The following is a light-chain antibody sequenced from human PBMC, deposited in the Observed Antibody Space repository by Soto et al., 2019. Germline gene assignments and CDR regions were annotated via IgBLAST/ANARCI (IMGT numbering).Light chain of an antibody. V-gene: IGLV2-11*01. CDR3: SSFADGFNVV. CDR2: DVT. J-gene: IGLJ2*01. CDR1: SSDVGGYDY. Sequence: QSALTQPPSVSGSPGQSVTISCTGTSSDVGGYDYVSWYQQRPGKAPKLLIYDVTKRPSGVPDRFSGSKSGNTASLIVSGLQPEDEAEYFCSSFADGFNVVFGGGTKLTVL.